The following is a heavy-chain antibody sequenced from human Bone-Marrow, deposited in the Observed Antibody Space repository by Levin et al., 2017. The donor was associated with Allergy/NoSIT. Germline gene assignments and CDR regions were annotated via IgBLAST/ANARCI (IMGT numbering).Heavy chain of an antibody. CDR1: GFTFSSYA. V-gene: IGHV3-23*01. D-gene: IGHD6-19*01. Sequence: LSLTCAASGFTFSSYAMSWVRQAPGKGLEWVSAISGSGGSTYYADSVKGRFTISRDNSKNTLYLQMNSLRAEDTAVYYCAKGGTWSSGWLLSWGQGTLVTVSS. CDR3: AKGGTWSSGWLLS. J-gene: IGHJ4*02. CDR2: ISGSGGST.